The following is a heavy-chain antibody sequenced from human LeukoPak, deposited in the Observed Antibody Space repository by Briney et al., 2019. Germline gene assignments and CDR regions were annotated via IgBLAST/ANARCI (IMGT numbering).Heavy chain of an antibody. CDR2: INQDGSEK. J-gene: IGHJ4*02. CDR1: GFTFSSYW. CDR3: ARDRYFYDSAGAYYFDY. D-gene: IGHD3-22*01. V-gene: IGHV3-7*05. Sequence: GGSLRLSCAASGFTFSSYWMSWVRQAPGKGLEWVANINQDGSEKYYVDSLKGRITISRDNAKNSLYLQMNSLRAEDTAVYFCARDRYFYDSAGAYYFDYWAQGAGVTVSS.